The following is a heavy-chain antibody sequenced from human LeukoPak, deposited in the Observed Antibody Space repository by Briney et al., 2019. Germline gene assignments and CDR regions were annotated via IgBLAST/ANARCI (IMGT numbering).Heavy chain of an antibody. CDR1: GYTFTGYY. J-gene: IGHJ4*02. D-gene: IGHD3-22*01. CDR3: ATYYLDTSAGD. V-gene: IGHV1-2*02. Sequence: ASVKVSCKASGYTFTGYYMFWVRQAPGQGLEWMGWINPNSGGTNYAQKFQGRVTMTRDTSISTGYMELSRLRSDDTAVYYCATYYLDTSAGDWAQGTRVTVSS. CDR2: INPNSGGT.